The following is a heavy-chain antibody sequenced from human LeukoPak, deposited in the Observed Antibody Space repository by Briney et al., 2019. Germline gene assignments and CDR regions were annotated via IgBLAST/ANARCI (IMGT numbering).Heavy chain of an antibody. CDR2: INHSGST. Sequence: PSETLSLTCAVYGGSFSGYYWSWIRQPPGKGLEWIGEINHSGSTNYNSSLKSRVTISVDTSKNQFSLKLSSVTAADTAVYYCARGEYSGSTYYFDYWGQGTLVTVSS. V-gene: IGHV4-34*01. CDR1: GGSFSGYY. J-gene: IGHJ4*02. CDR3: ARGEYSGSTYYFDY. D-gene: IGHD1-26*01.